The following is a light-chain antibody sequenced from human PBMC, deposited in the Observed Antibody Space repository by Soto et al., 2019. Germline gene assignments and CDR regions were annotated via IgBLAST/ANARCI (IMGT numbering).Light chain of an antibody. CDR1: SSDVGGYNY. V-gene: IGLV2-14*01. Sequence: QSALTQPASVSGSPGQSITISCTGTSSDVGGYNYVSWYQQHPGKAPKLMIYEVSNRPPGVSNRFSGSKSGNTASLTISGLQAEDEADYYCTSKTSSTYVVFGGGTKLTVL. CDR2: EVS. J-gene: IGLJ2*01. CDR3: TSKTSSTYVV.